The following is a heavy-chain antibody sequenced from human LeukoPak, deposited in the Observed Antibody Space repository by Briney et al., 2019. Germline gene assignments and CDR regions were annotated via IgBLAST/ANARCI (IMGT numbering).Heavy chain of an antibody. CDR1: GFTFSSYS. CDR3: ARAQTAYYYDSSGESDAFDI. V-gene: IGHV3-48*01. D-gene: IGHD3-22*01. J-gene: IGHJ3*02. CDR2: ISSSSSTI. Sequence: GGSLRLSCAASGFTFSSYSMNWVRQAPGKGLEWVSYISSSSSTIYYADSVKGRFTISRDNAKNSLYLQMNSLRAEDTAVYYCARAQTAYYYDSSGESDAFDIWGQGTMVTVSS.